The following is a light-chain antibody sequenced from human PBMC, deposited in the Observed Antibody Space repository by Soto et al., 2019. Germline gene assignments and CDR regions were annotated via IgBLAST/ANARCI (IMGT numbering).Light chain of an antibody. V-gene: IGKV1-39*01. J-gene: IGKJ1*01. CDR1: QSISTF. CDR2: AAS. CDR3: QQSYTTPRT. Sequence: DIQMTQSPSSLSASVGDRVSVTCRASQSISTFLNWYQQKPGEAPKLLIYAASSLQSGVPSTFSGSGSGADFTLTIGSLQPEDFATYYCQQSYTTPRTFGQGTKVEVK.